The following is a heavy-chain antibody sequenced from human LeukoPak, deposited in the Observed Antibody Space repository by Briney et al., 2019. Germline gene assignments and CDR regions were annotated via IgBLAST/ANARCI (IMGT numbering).Heavy chain of an antibody. Sequence: PSQTLSLTCAVSGGSISSDGYSWSWIRQPPGKGLEWIGYIYHSGSTYYNPSLKSRVTISVDRSKNQFSLKLSSVTAADTAVYYCARYIDYGDYRSNFDYWGQGTLVTVSS. V-gene: IGHV4-30-2*01. CDR2: IYHSGST. D-gene: IGHD4-17*01. CDR3: ARYIDYGDYRSNFDY. J-gene: IGHJ4*02. CDR1: GGSISSDGYS.